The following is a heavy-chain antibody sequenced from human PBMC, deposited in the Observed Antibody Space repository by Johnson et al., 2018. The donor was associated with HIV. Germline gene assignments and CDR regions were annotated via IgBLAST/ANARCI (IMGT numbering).Heavy chain of an antibody. V-gene: IGHV3-30*18. J-gene: IGHJ3*02. CDR2: ISYGGSNK. Sequence: VQLVESGGGVVQPGRSLRLSCAASGFTFSSYGMHWVRQAPAKGLEWVAVISYGGSNKYYADSVKGRFTVSRDNSKNTLYLQMNSLRADDTAVYYCAKESETYGGNIGFQHAFDIWGQGTMVTVSS. CDR3: AKESETYGGNIGFQHAFDI. CDR1: GFTFSSYG. D-gene: IGHD4-23*01.